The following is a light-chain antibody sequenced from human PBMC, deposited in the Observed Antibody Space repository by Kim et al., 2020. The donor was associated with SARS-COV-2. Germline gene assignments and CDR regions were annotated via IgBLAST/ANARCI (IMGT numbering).Light chain of an antibody. CDR2: DVS. J-gene: IGLJ3*02. Sequence: QSVLTQPASVSGSPGQSITISCTGTSSDVGGYNYVSWYQQHPGKAPKLMIYDVSKGPSGVSNRFSGSKSGNTASLTISGLQAEDEADYYCSSYTTSSTWVFGGGTQLTVL. CDR1: SSDVGGYNY. CDR3: SSYTTSSTWV. V-gene: IGLV2-14*01.